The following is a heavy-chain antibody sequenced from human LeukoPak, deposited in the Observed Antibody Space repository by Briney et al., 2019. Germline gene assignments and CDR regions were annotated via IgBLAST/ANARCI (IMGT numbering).Heavy chain of an antibody. Sequence: SETLSLTCTVSGGSISSSSYYWGWIRQPPGKGLEWIGSIYYSGSTYYNPSLKSRVTISVDTSKNQFPLKLSSVTAADTAVYYCARRELRFLEWLGKEYYYMDVWGKGTTVTVSS. V-gene: IGHV4-39*01. J-gene: IGHJ6*03. CDR1: GGSISSSSYY. CDR2: IYYSGST. CDR3: ARRELRFLEWLGKEYYYMDV. D-gene: IGHD3-3*01.